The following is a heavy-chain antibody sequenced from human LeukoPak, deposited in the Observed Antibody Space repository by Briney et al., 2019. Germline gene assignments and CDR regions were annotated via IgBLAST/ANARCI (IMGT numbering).Heavy chain of an antibody. CDR3: APMAYSGYDQIDY. V-gene: IGHV1-18*01. J-gene: IGHJ4*02. Sequence: ASVKVSCKASGYTFTSYGISWVRQAPGQGLEWMGWISAYNGNTNYAQKLQGRVTMTTDTSTSTAYMELSSLRSEDTAVYYCAPMAYSGYDQIDYWGQGTLVTVSS. D-gene: IGHD5-12*01. CDR2: ISAYNGNT. CDR1: GYTFTSYG.